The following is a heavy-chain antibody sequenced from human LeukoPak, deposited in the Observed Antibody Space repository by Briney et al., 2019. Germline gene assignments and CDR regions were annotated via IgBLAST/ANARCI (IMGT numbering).Heavy chain of an antibody. J-gene: IGHJ6*04. CDR2: IYYSGST. CDR3: ARDGRFGESRLGMDV. CDR1: GGSISSGGYY. Sequence: SETLSLTCTVSGGSISSGGYYWSWIRQHPGTGLEWLGYIYYSGSTYYNPSLKSRVTISVDTSKNQFSLKLSSVTAADTAVYYCARDGRFGESRLGMDVWGKGTTVTVSS. V-gene: IGHV4-31*03. D-gene: IGHD3-10*01.